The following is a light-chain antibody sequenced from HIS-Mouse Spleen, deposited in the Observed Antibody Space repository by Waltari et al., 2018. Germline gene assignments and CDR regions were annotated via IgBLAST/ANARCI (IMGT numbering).Light chain of an antibody. V-gene: IGLV10-54*02. CDR1: SHIVGHQG. J-gene: IGLJ6*01. CDR2: RNN. CDR3: SALDSSLSANV. Sequence: QAGLTQPPSVSKGLRQTATPTCPGNSHIVGHQGPPWLQQHQGHPPKPLSYRNNNRPSGISERFSASRSGNTASLTITGLQPEDEADYYCSALDSSLSANVFGSGTKVTVL.